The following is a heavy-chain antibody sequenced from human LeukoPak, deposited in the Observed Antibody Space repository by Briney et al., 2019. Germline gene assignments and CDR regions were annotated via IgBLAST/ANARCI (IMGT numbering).Heavy chain of an antibody. V-gene: IGHV3-9*03. J-gene: IGHJ4*02. CDR3: AKGYCSSTSCHPDY. Sequence: GGSLRLSCAASGFTFDDYAMHWVRQAPGKGLEWVSGISWNSGSIGYADSVKGRFTISRDNAMNFLYLQMNSLRAEDMALYYCAKGYCSSTSCHPDYWGQGTLVTVSS. CDR1: GFTFDDYA. D-gene: IGHD2-2*01. CDR2: ISWNSGSI.